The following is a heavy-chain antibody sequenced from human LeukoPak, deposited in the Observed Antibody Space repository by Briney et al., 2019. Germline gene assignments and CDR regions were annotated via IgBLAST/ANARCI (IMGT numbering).Heavy chain of an antibody. D-gene: IGHD6-13*01. Sequence: GGSLRLSCAASGFTFSSYAMHWVRQAPGKGLEWVAVIWYGGSNKYYADSVKGRFTISRDNSKNTLYLQMNSLRAEDTAVYYCAKELAAAGFLDYWGQGTLVTVSS. CDR3: AKELAAAGFLDY. V-gene: IGHV3-30*02. CDR2: IWYGGSNK. CDR1: GFTFSSYA. J-gene: IGHJ4*02.